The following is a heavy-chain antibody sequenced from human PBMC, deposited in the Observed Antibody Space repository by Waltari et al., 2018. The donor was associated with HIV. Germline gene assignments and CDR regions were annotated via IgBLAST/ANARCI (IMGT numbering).Heavy chain of an antibody. J-gene: IGHJ4*02. V-gene: IGHV4-4*07. Sequence: QVQLHESGPRLVKPSETLSLTCTVSGGFFSRDSWNWIRHSAEKGLEWIGHIYDTGITRYNPSLESRVTMSIDTSTTQFSLRLTSVTAADTAVYYCASSFYYKSENFFDYWGQGTLVSVSS. CDR2: IYDTGIT. D-gene: IGHD3-10*01. CDR1: GGFFSRDS. CDR3: ASSFYYKSENFFDY.